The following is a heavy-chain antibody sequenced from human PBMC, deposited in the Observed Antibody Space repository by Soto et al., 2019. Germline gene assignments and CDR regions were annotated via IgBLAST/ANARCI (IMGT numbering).Heavy chain of an antibody. CDR2: ISSSSFTL. V-gene: IGHV3-48*02. CDR3: AADVGGYIYGLARH. D-gene: IGHD4-17*01. CDR1: GFIFGSYT. J-gene: IGHJ4*02. Sequence: GGSLRLSCAASGFIFGSYTMNWVRQAPGKGLEWVSSISSSSFTLYYADSVKGRFSISRDNAKNSLYLQMNSLRDEDTAVYYCAADVGGYIYGLARHWGPGTLVTVSS.